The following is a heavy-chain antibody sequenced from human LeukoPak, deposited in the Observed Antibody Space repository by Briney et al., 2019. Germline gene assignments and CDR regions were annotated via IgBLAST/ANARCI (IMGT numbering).Heavy chain of an antibody. CDR3: ARSYYYDSSGYTLFDY. CDR2: INPNSGGT. CDR1: GYTFTGYY. J-gene: IGHJ4*02. Sequence: ASVKVSCKASGYTFTGYYMHWVRQAPGQGLEWMGRINPNSGGTNYAQKFQGRVTMTRDTSISTAYMELSRLRSDDTAVYYCARSYYYDSSGYTLFDYWGQGTLVTVSS. V-gene: IGHV1-2*06. D-gene: IGHD3-22*01.